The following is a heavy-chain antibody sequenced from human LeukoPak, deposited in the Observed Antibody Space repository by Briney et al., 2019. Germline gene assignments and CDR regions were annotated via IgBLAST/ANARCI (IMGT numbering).Heavy chain of an antibody. CDR1: GLTVSSSY. D-gene: IGHD1-14*01. CDR2: IYGGVST. V-gene: IGHV3-66*01. J-gene: IGHJ4*02. CDR3: ARVTPPTD. Sequence: GGSLRLSCAASGLTVSSSYMSWVRQAPGKGLEWVSVIYGGVSTNYADSVKGRFTISRDNSKNTVNLQMNSLRAEDTAVYYCARVTPPTDWGQGTLVTVSP.